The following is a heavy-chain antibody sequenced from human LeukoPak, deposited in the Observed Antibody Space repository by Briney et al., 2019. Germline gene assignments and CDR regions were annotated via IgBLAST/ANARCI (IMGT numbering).Heavy chain of an antibody. V-gene: IGHV4-4*07. Sequence: GSLRLSCAASGFTFSDYYMSWIRQPAGKGLEWIGRIYPGGSTNYNPSLKSRVTMSVDASQKQLSLKLSSVTAVDTAVYYCARVSLLEWSFWYFDLWGRGTLVTVSS. CDR2: IYPGGST. D-gene: IGHD3-3*01. CDR1: GFTFSDYY. CDR3: ARVSLLEWSFWYFDL. J-gene: IGHJ2*01.